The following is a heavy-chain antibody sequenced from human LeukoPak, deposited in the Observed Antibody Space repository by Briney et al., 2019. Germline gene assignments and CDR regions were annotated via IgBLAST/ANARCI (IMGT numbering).Heavy chain of an antibody. J-gene: IGHJ4*02. CDR2: INSDGSST. CDR1: GFTFSGFW. CDR3: ASMVRFSV. Sequence: GGSLRLSCAASGFTFSGFWMHWVRQTPGKGLVGVSRINSDGSSTNYADSVKGRFTISRDNAKNSLYLQMNSLRAEDTAVYYCASMVRFSVWGQGTLVTVSS. D-gene: IGHD3-10*01. V-gene: IGHV3-74*01.